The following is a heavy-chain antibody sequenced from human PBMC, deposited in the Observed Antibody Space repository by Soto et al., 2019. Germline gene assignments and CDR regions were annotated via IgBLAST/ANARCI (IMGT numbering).Heavy chain of an antibody. J-gene: IGHJ6*02. CDR2: IYYSGST. V-gene: IGHV4-59*01. CDR1: GGSISSYY. CDR3: ASAAAPAPALGYYYGMDF. Sequence: SETLSLTGTVSGGSISSYYWSWIRQPPGKGLEWIGYIYYSGSTNYNPSLKSRVTISVDTSKNQFSLKLSSVTAADTAVYYCASAAAPAPALGYYYGMDFWDQGPTRTVSS. D-gene: IGHD2-2*01.